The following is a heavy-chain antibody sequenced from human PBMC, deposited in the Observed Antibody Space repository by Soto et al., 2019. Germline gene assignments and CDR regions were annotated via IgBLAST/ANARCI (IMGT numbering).Heavy chain of an antibody. D-gene: IGHD3-22*01. CDR3: AGGGADYYASSGLGY. CDR1: GYTFTSYG. J-gene: IGHJ4*02. V-gene: IGHV1-18*04. CDR2: ISAYNGNT. Sequence: QVQLVQSGAEVKKPGASVKVSCKASGYTFTSYGISWVRQAPGQGLEWMGWISAYNGNTNYAQKLQGRVTMTTDTSTSTASMEVRSLRSDDTAVYYCAGGGADYYASSGLGYWGKGTLVTVSS.